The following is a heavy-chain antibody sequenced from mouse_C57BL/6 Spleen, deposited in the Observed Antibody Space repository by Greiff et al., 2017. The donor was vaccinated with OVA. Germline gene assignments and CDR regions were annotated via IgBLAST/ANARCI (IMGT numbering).Heavy chain of an antibody. CDR3: ARSGDGSSYWFAY. V-gene: IGHV5-17*01. D-gene: IGHD1-1*01. CDR2: ISSGSSTI. J-gene: IGHJ3*01. Sequence: EVKLMESGGGLVKPGGSLKLSCAASGFTFSDYGMHWVRQAPEKGLEWVAYISSGSSTIYYADTVKGRFTISRDNAKNTLFLQMTSLRSEDTAMYYCARSGDGSSYWFAYWGQGTLVTVSA. CDR1: GFTFSDYG.